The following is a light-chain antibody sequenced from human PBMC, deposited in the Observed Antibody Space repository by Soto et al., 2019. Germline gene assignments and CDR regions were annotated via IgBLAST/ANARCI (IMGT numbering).Light chain of an antibody. J-gene: IGLJ2*01. CDR2: EVS. V-gene: IGLV2-8*01. CDR1: SSDVGGYNY. CDR3: SSYAGSNAV. Sequence: QSAQTQPPSASGSPGQSVTISCTGTSSDVGGYNYVSWYQQHPGKAPKLMIYEVSKRPSGVPDRFSGSKSGNTASLTVSGLQAEDEADYYCSSYAGSNAVFGGGTKLTVL.